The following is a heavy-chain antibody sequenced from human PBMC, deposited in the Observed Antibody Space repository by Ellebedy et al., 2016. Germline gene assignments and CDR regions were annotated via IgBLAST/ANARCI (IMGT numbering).Heavy chain of an antibody. V-gene: IGHV4-59*01. CDR2: VYYSGST. Sequence: SETLSLTXTVSGGSISSYYWSWIRQSPGKGLEWIGYVYYSGSTNYNPSLKSRVTISVDTSKNQFSLKLSSVTAADTAVYYCARGGISGYCPDWGQGTLVTVSS. CDR1: GGSISSYY. D-gene: IGHD3-22*01. J-gene: IGHJ4*02. CDR3: ARGGISGYCPD.